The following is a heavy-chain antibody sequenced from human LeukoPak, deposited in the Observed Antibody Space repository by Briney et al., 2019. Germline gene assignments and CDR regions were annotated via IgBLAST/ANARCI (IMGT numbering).Heavy chain of an antibody. CDR1: GGTFSSYA. V-gene: IGHV1-69*05. D-gene: IGHD2-15*01. Sequence: SLKVSCKASGGTFSSYAISWVRQAPGQGLEWMGRIISIFGTANYAQKFQGRGTITTDESTSTAYMELSSLRSEDTAVYYCASVGYCSGGSCYGLAFDIWGQGTMVTVSS. J-gene: IGHJ3*02. CDR2: IISIFGTA. CDR3: ASVGYCSGGSCYGLAFDI.